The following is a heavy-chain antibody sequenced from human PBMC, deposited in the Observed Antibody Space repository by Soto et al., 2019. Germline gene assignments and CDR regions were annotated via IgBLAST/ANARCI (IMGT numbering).Heavy chain of an antibody. D-gene: IGHD3-22*01. CDR2: LSTFDGST. CDR1: GYTFTNYG. CDR3: ARDVGHYYDGSGYKIFFDY. V-gene: IGHV1-18*01. J-gene: IGHJ4*02. Sequence: QVQLVQSGAEVKKPGASVKVSCKVSGYTFTNYGISWVRQTPGQGLEWMGWLSTFDGSTNYAQKLQGRVTMTTDISTTTAYMDLRSLRSDDTAVYYCARDVGHYYDGSGYKIFFDYWGQGTLVTFSS.